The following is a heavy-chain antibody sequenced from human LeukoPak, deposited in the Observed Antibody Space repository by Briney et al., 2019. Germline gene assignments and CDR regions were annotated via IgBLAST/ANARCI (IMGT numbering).Heavy chain of an antibody. Sequence: ASVKVSCKASGYTFTSYDINWVRQATGQGLEWMGWISAYNGNTNYAQKLQGRVTMTTDTSTSTAYMELRSLRSDDTAVYYCARAPQLVRDYYYGMDVWGQGTTVTVSS. J-gene: IGHJ6*02. CDR1: GYTFTSYD. CDR3: ARAPQLVRDYYYGMDV. D-gene: IGHD6-6*01. V-gene: IGHV1-18*01. CDR2: ISAYNGNT.